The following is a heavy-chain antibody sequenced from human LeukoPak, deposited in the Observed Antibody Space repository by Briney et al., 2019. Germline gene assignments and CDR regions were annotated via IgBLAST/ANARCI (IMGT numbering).Heavy chain of an antibody. CDR1: GYTFTGYY. Sequence: GASVKVSCKASGYTFTGYYMHWARQAPGQGLEWMGRINPNSGGTNYAQKFQGRVTMTRDTSISTAYMELSRLRSEDTAVYYCARAPYYYDSSGYSQGGYYYYYMDVWGKGTTVTVSS. D-gene: IGHD3-22*01. CDR3: ARAPYYYDSSGYSQGGYYYYYMDV. J-gene: IGHJ6*03. V-gene: IGHV1-2*06. CDR2: INPNSGGT.